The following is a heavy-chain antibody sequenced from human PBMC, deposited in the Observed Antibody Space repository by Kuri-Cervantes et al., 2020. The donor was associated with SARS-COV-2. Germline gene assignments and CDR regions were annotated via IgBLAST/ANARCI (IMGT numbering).Heavy chain of an antibody. D-gene: IGHD3-3*01. CDR2: FKSKAAGGTT. CDR1: GFLFSASA. Sequence: GGSLRLSCEVSGFLFSASAIHWVRQGSGKGLEWVGRFKSKAAGGTTVYAAPVQGRFTISRDDSRNTLYLQMNSLKTEDTAVYYCTRLDFWSRYYMDVWGKGTTVTVSS. CDR3: TRLDFWSRYYMDV. V-gene: IGHV3-15*01. J-gene: IGHJ6*03.